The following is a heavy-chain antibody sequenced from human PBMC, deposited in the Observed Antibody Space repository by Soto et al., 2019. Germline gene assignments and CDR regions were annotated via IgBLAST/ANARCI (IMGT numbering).Heavy chain of an antibody. CDR1: GGSMSSSSYY. J-gene: IGHJ4*02. CDR2: IYYSGSS. CDR3: ARYDRQGSTYYDFWSGYYPFDY. Sequence: SETLSLTCTVSGGSMSSSSYYWGWIRQPPGTGLEWVGSIYYSGSSYYNPSLKSRVTISVDTSKNQFSLRLSSVTAADTAVYYCARYDRQGSTYYDFWSGYYPFDYWGQGTLVTVSS. D-gene: IGHD3-3*01. V-gene: IGHV4-39*01.